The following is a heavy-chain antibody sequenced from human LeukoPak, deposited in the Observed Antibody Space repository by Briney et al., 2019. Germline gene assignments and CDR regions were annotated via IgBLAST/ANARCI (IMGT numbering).Heavy chain of an antibody. Sequence: SETLSLTCTVSGDSISSGDYSWSWIRQPPGKGLEWIGYMYYSGTTYYNPSLKSRLTISVDMSKNQISLKLSSVTAADTAVYYCARGRDGYSSPKYWYFDLWGRGTLVTVSS. CDR3: ARGRDGYSSPKYWYFDL. CDR2: MYYSGTT. J-gene: IGHJ2*01. D-gene: IGHD5-24*01. CDR1: GDSISSGDYS. V-gene: IGHV4-30-4*07.